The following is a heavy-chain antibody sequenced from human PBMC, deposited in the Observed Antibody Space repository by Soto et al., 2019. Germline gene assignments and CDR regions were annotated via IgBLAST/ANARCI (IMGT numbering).Heavy chain of an antibody. CDR2: IWYDGSNK. CDR3: ARGAFYDSSGYFLSPYYYYGMDV. D-gene: IGHD3-22*01. V-gene: IGHV3-33*01. J-gene: IGHJ6*02. CDR1: GFTFSSYG. Sequence: QVQLVESGGGVVQPGRSLRLSCAASGFTFSSYGMHWVRQAPGKGLEWVAVIWYDGSNKYYADSVKGRFTISRDNSKNTLYLQMNSLRAEDTAVYYCARGAFYDSSGYFLSPYYYYGMDVWGQGTTVTVSS.